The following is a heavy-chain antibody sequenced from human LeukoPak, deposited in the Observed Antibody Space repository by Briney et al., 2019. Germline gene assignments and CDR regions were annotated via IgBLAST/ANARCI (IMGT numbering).Heavy chain of an antibody. Sequence: ASVKVSCKASGYTFTGYYMHWVRQAPGQGLEWMGWINPNSGGTNYAQKFQGRVTMTRDTSISTAYMELSRLRSDDTAVYYCARDRGYSTGLNWFDPWGQGTLVTVSS. D-gene: IGHD6-25*01. CDR1: GYTFTGYY. CDR3: ARDRGYSTGLNWFDP. CDR2: INPNSGGT. J-gene: IGHJ5*02. V-gene: IGHV1-2*02.